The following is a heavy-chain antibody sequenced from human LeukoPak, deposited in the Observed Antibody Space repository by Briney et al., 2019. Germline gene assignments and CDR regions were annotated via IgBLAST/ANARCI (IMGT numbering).Heavy chain of an antibody. V-gene: IGHV3-23*01. D-gene: IGHD3-10*01. CDR1: GFTFSSYA. CDR3: AKLGGYFGSGREYYIDQ. CDR2: ISGSGGST. J-gene: IGHJ4*02. Sequence: PGGSLRLSCAASGFTFSSYAMSWVRQAPGKGLEWVSAISGSGGSTYYADSVKGRFTISRDNSKNTLYLQMNSLRAEDTAIYHCAKLGGYFGSGREYYIDQWGQGTLVTVSS.